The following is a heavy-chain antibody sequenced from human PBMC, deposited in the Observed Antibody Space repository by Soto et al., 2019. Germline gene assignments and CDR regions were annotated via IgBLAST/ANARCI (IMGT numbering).Heavy chain of an antibody. D-gene: IGHD6-13*01. J-gene: IGHJ4*02. CDR3: VRPYYSSSWFPFDR. Sequence: GGSLRLSCTGSGFDFGYYYMSWIRQAPGKGLEWVSYIDSGDGTTYYTDSEKGRFTISRDNAKKTVYLQMSSLRVEDTALYYCVRPYYSSSWFPFDRWGQGTLVTVSS. CDR1: GFDFGYYY. CDR2: IDSGDGTT. V-gene: IGHV3-11*01.